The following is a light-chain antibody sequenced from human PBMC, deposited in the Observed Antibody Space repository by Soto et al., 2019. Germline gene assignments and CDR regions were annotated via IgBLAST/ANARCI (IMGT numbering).Light chain of an antibody. J-gene: IGKJ4*01. CDR1: HDINNY. CDR2: DVS. V-gene: IGKV1-33*01. CDR3: QQHDQLHFT. Sequence: DIQMTQSPSSLSAFVGDRVTITCQASHDINNYLNWYQHKPGKAPKLLIYDVSRLDTGVPPRFSGSQSGADFLLTISSLQPEDIATYYCQQHDQLHFTLGGGTKVEIK.